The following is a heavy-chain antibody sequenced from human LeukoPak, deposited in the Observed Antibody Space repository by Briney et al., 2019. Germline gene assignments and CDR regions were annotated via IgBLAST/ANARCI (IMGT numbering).Heavy chain of an antibody. CDR3: ARDREVDYDFWSGYYVGGAFDI. V-gene: IGHV3-30-3*01. D-gene: IGHD3-3*01. CDR2: ISYDGSNK. Sequence: GRSLRLSCAASGFTFSSYAMHWVRQAPGKGLEWVAVISYDGSNKYYADSVKGRFTISKDNSKNTLYLQMNSLRAEDTAVYYCARDREVDYDFWSGYYVGGAFDIWGQGTMVTVSS. J-gene: IGHJ3*02. CDR1: GFTFSSYA.